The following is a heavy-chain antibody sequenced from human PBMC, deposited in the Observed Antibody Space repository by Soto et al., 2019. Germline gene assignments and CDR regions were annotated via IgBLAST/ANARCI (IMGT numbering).Heavy chain of an antibody. V-gene: IGHV4-39*01. D-gene: IGHD3-22*01. CDR3: ARVYYDSSGYYPGWFDP. J-gene: IGHJ5*02. Sequence: ETLSLTCTVSGGSISSSSYYWGWIRQPPGKGLEWIGSIYYSGSTYYNPSLKSRVTISVDTSKNQFSLKLSSVTAADTAVYYCARVYYDSSGYYPGWFDPWGQGTLVTVSS. CDR1: GGSISSSSYY. CDR2: IYYSGST.